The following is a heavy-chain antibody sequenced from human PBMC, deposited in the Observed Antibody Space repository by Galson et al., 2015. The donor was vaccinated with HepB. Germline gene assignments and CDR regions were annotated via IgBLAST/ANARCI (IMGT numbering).Heavy chain of an antibody. CDR1: GYTFTSYY. D-gene: IGHD5-12*01. V-gene: IGHV1-46*03. J-gene: IGHJ1*01. Sequence: SVKVSCKASGYTFTSYYMHWVRQAPGQGLEWMGIINPSGGSTSYAQKFQGRVTMTRDTSTSTVYMELSSLRSEDTAVYYCARARHFGGYDWGGYFQHWGQGTLVTVSS. CDR2: INPSGGST. CDR3: ARARHFGGYDWGGYFQH.